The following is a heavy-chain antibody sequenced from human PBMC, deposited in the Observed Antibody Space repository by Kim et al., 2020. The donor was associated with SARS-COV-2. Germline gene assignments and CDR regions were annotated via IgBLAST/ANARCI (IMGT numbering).Heavy chain of an antibody. D-gene: IGHD3-10*01. J-gene: IGHJ4*02. V-gene: IGHV1-69*13. CDR3: TTERHYYGSETYHFDY. CDR1: GGTFSRYT. CDR2: IIPIFGTL. Sequence: SVKVSCRASGGTFSRYTISWVRQAPGQGLEWMGGIIPIFGTLTYAHKFQGGVTITADESTNTADMELSSLRSEDTAVYYCTTERHYYGSETYHFDYWGQ.